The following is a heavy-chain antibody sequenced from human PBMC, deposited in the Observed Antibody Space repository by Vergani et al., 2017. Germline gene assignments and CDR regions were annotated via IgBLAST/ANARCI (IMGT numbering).Heavy chain of an antibody. CDR1: GYTFTGYY. D-gene: IGHD3-22*01. J-gene: IGHJ5*02. Sequence: QVQLVQSGAEVQKPGASVKVSCKASGYTFTGYYMHWVRQAPGQGLEWMGWINPNSGGTNYAQKFQGRVTMTRDTSISTAYMELSRLRADDTAVYYCARATYDSSGYWFDPWGQGTLVTVSS. V-gene: IGHV1-2*02. CDR3: ARATYDSSGYWFDP. CDR2: INPNSGGT.